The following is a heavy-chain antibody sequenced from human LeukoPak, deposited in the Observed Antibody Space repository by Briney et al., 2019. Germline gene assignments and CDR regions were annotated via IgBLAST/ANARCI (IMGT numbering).Heavy chain of an antibody. CDR3: TRGISYTMNI. V-gene: IGHV3-74*01. CDR1: GFTFSGYW. Sequence: PGGSLRLSCVASGFTFSGYWMHWVRQAPGMGLVWVSRLNSDGTTINYADSVKGRFIISRDNAKNTLYLQMSSLRAEDTAVYYCTRGISYTMNIWGQGTTVTVSS. D-gene: IGHD2/OR15-2a*01. J-gene: IGHJ6*02. CDR2: LNSDGTTI.